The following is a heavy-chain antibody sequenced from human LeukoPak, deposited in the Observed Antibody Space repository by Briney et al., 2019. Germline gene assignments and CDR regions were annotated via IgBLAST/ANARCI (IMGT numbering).Heavy chain of an antibody. CDR2: IYDSGST. Sequence: SETLSLTCTVSGGSISSYYWSWIRQPPGKGLEWIGYIYDSGSTYYNPSLKSRVTISVDTSKNQFSLKLSSVTAADTAVYYCARTRYYYNSRSYGAPYYFGYWGQGTLVTVSS. J-gene: IGHJ4*02. CDR1: GGSISSYY. V-gene: IGHV4-4*08. D-gene: IGHD3-10*01. CDR3: ARTRYYYNSRSYGAPYYFGY.